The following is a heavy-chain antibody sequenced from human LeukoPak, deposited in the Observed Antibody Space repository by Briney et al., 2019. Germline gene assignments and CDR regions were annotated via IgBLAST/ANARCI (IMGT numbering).Heavy chain of an antibody. D-gene: IGHD3-22*01. J-gene: IGHJ4*02. Sequence: ASVKVSCKASGYTFTGYYMHWVRQAPGQGLEWMGWINPTSGGTNYAQKFQGRVTMTRDTSISTAYMELSRLRSDDTAVYYCARPLHYYDSSGYDYWGQGTLVTVSS. CDR1: GYTFTGYY. V-gene: IGHV1-2*02. CDR3: ARPLHYYDSSGYDY. CDR2: INPTSGGT.